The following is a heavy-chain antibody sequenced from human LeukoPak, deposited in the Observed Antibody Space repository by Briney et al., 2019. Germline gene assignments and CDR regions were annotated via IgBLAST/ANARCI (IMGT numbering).Heavy chain of an antibody. J-gene: IGHJ5*02. Sequence: AGGSLRRSGAGSGFTFSSYAMSWVRQAPGKGLEWVSGITASAHIKYYADSVKGRLSISRDNSNNTLYLQINGLRAEDTAVYYCAKAGSGWHGDSPSESWGQGILVTVSS. CDR3: AKAGSGWHGDSPSES. D-gene: IGHD6-19*01. CDR2: ITASAHIK. V-gene: IGHV3-23*01. CDR1: GFTFSSYA.